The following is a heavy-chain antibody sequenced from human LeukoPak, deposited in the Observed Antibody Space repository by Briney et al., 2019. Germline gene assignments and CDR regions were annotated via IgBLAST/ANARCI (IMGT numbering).Heavy chain of an antibody. V-gene: IGHV4-39*07. CDR3: ARVAGGAMVQPYWYFDL. J-gene: IGHJ2*01. CDR1: GGSISSSSYY. Sequence: KPSETLSLTCTVSGGSISSSSYYWGWIRQPPGKGLEWIGSIYYSGSTYYNPSLKSRVTISVDTSKNQFSLKLSSVTAADTAVYYCARVAGGAMVQPYWYFDLWGRGTLVTVSS. D-gene: IGHD3-10*01. CDR2: IYYSGST.